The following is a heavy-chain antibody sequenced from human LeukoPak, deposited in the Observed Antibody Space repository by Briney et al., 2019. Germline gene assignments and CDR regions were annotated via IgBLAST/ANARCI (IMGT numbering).Heavy chain of an antibody. D-gene: IGHD2-2*01. CDR1: GFTFSSYA. J-gene: IGHJ4*02. Sequence: PGGSLRLSCTASGFTFSSYAMSWVRQAPGKGLEWVPALSGSGGNTYYADSVKGRFTISRDNSKNTLYLQMNSLRAEDTAKYYCAKVASLCTSTSCVRGGFDYWGQGTLVTVSS. V-gene: IGHV3-23*01. CDR2: LSGSGGNT. CDR3: AKVASLCTSTSCVRGGFDY.